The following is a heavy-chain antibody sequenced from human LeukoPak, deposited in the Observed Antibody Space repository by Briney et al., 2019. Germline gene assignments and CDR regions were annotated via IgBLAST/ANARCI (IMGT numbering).Heavy chain of an antibody. CDR1: GRSISIYY. J-gene: IGHJ5*02. CDR3: ARGLTSMGASYCDT. V-gene: IGHV4-4*07. CDR2: MFPSGSP. D-gene: IGHD5-18*01. Sequence: SETLSLTCTVSGRSISIYYWNWIRQPAGKGLQWIGRMFPSGSPDYNASLRSRVTMSVDTSKNQLSLKLSSVTAADTAIYYCARGLTSMGASYCDTWGQGTLVTVSS.